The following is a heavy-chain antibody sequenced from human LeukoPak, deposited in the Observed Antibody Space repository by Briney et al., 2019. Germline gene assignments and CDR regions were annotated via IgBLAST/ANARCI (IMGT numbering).Heavy chain of an antibody. D-gene: IGHD5-24*01. CDR1: GGSISSYY. J-gene: IGHJ4*02. Sequence: PSETLSLTCTVSGGSISSYYWSWIRQPPGKGLEWIGYISYSGSANYNPSLKSRVTISVDTSKSQFSLKLSSVTTADTAVYYCARGNGYHYYWGQGTLVTVSS. CDR2: ISYSGSA. V-gene: IGHV4-59*01. CDR3: ARGNGYHYY.